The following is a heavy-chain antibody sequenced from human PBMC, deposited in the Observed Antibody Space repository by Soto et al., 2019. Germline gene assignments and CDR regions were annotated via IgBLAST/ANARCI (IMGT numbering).Heavy chain of an antibody. J-gene: IGHJ5*02. CDR3: TINLVDSLQSGGGWLVP. CDR1: GDSISNFHW. D-gene: IGHD1-26*01. CDR2: IFHSGST. V-gene: IGHV4-4*02. Sequence: QVQLHESGPGLVKPSGTLSLTCAVSGDSISNFHWWTWLRQPPGRGLEWIGEIFHSGSTTYNPSLKSRITISPDNSTNPLALKLNSVTAADTAVYYGTINLVDSLQSGGGWLVPWCPGILVIASS.